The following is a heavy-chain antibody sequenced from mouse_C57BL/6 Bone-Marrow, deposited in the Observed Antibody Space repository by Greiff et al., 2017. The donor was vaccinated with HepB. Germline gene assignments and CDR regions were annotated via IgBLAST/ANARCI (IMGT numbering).Heavy chain of an antibody. CDR2: IYPRSGNT. Sequence: VQLQQSGAELARPGASVKLSCKASGYTFTSYGISWVKQRTGQGLEWIGEIYPRSGNTYYNEKFKGKATLTADKSSSTAYMELRSLTSEDSAVYFCARSGYSNYEGYFDYWGQGTTLTVSS. J-gene: IGHJ2*01. CDR3: ARSGYSNYEGYFDY. V-gene: IGHV1-81*01. D-gene: IGHD2-5*01. CDR1: GYTFTSYG.